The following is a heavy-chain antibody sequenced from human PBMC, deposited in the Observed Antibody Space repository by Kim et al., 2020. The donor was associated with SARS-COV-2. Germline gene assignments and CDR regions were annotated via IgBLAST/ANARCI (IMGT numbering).Heavy chain of an antibody. J-gene: IGHJ4*02. Sequence: SVKVSCKASGGTFSSYAISWVRQAPGQGLESMGRIIPILGIANYAQKFQGRVTITADKSTSTAYMELSSLRSEDTAVYYCARELDGSYYDILTGWVGSGRGGRVDYWGQGTLVTVSS. CDR3: ARELDGSYYDILTGWVGSGRGGRVDY. D-gene: IGHD3-9*01. V-gene: IGHV1-69*04. CDR1: GGTFSSYA. CDR2: IIPILGIA.